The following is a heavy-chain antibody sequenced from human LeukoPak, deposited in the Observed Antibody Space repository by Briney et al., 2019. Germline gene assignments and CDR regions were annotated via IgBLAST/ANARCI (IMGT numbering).Heavy chain of an antibody. D-gene: IGHD3-22*01. CDR3: AITSSAETYYYFDY. CDR2: IYYSGST. Sequence: PSETLSLTCTVSGGSISSYYWSWIRQPSGKGLEWIGYIYYSGSTNYNPSLKSRVTISVDTSKNQFSLKLSSVTAADTAVYYCAITSSAETYYYFDYWGQGTLVTVSS. CDR1: GGSISSYY. J-gene: IGHJ4*02. V-gene: IGHV4-59*01.